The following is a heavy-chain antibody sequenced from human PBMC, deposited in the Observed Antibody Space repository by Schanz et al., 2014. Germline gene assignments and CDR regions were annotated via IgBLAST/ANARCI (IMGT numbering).Heavy chain of an antibody. CDR1: GYTFSSYT. D-gene: IGHD3-22*01. J-gene: IGHJ5*02. CDR2: IVPIAGIT. Sequence: QVQLVQSEAEVKKPGASVKVSCKASGYTFSSYTISWVRQAPGQGLEWMGRIVPIAGITNYAQRFQGRVTITADTSTTTAYMELSSLRYEDTAVYYCAREVGLYDRGWFDPGGQGTLVTVSS. V-gene: IGHV1-69*08. CDR3: AREVGLYDRGWFDP.